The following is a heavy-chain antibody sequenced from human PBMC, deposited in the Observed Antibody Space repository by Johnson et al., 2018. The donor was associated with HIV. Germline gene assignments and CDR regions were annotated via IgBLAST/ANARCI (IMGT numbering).Heavy chain of an antibody. J-gene: IGHJ3*02. D-gene: IGHD6-13*01. CDR3: ARDEAASTGAFDI. CDR1: GFTLSSYW. Sequence: VQLVESGGGLVQPGGSLRLSCAASGFTLSSYWMHWVRQAPGTGLVWVSRINSDGSSTGYADSVTGRLPISRDNAKHTLYLKMNSLRAEDTAVFYWARDEAASTGAFDIWGQGTMVTVSS. CDR2: INSDGSST. V-gene: IGHV3-74*01.